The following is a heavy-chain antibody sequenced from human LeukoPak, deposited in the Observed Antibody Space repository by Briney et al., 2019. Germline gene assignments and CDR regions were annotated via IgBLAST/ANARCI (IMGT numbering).Heavy chain of an antibody. D-gene: IGHD3-22*01. CDR1: GGSFSDYY. V-gene: IGHV4-34*01. CDR3: ARGGDYYDSSGYYRGLAFDI. Sequence: SETLSLTCAVYGGSFSDYYWTWIRQPPGKGLEWIGEINHSGSTNYNPSLKSRVTISVDTSKNQFSLKLSSVTAADTAVYYCARGGDYYDSSGYYRGLAFDIWGQGTMVTVSS. J-gene: IGHJ3*02. CDR2: INHSGST.